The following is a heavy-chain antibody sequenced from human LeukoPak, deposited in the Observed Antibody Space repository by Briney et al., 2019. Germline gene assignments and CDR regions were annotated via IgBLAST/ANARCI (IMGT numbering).Heavy chain of an antibody. CDR1: GYIFNTFW. J-gene: IGHJ4*02. V-gene: IGHV5-51*01. CDR2: IFPGDSDT. Sequence: GACLQISCKASGYIFNTFWIAWLRQVPGKGLECLGSIFPGDSDTKYSPSFQGHVTISADKSVNTAYLQWNRLNDSDTGIYYCARLGYTNSPGDYWGQGTLVTVSS. D-gene: IGHD5-12*01. CDR3: ARLGYTNSPGDY.